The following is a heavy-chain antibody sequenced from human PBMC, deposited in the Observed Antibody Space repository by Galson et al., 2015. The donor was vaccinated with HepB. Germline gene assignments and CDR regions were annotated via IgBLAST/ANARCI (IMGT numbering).Heavy chain of an antibody. V-gene: IGHV3-7*03. J-gene: IGHJ3*02. CDR1: GFTFSSYW. D-gene: IGHD3-22*01. CDR2: IKQDGSEK. Sequence: SLRLSCAASGFTFSSYWMTWVRQAPGKGLEWVANIKQDGSEKYYVDSVKGRFTISRDNAKNSLYLQMNSLRAEDTAMYYCAREGKTYDSTGYYFVSTFDIWGQGTMVIVSS. CDR3: AREGKTYDSTGYYFVSTFDI.